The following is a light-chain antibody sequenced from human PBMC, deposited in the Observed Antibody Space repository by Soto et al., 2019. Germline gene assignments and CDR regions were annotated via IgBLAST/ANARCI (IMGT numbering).Light chain of an antibody. CDR3: SSFAGNNNLV. CDR1: SSDVGGYNY. Sequence: QSALTQPASVSGSPGQSITISCTGTSSDVGGYNYVSWYQQHPGKAPKLMIYEVSNRPSGVPDRFSGSKSGNTASLTVSGLQAEDEADYYCSSFAGNNNLVFGGGTKLTVL. CDR2: EVS. V-gene: IGLV2-8*01. J-gene: IGLJ2*01.